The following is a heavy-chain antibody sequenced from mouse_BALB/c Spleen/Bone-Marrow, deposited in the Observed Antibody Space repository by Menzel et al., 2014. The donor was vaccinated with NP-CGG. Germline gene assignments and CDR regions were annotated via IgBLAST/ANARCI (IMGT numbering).Heavy chain of an antibody. CDR3: ARWDYGNSYYFDY. D-gene: IGHD2-1*01. CDR2: IYPGSGNT. V-gene: IGHV1-63*01. CDR1: GYAFXNYW. J-gene: IGHJ2*01. Sequence: QVQLKHSGAELVRPGTSVKISCKASGYAFXNYWLGWVKQRPGHGLEWIGDIYPGSGNTYYNEKFKGKATLTADKSSSTAYMQLSSLTSEDSAVYFCARWDYGNSYYFDYWGQGTTLTVSS.